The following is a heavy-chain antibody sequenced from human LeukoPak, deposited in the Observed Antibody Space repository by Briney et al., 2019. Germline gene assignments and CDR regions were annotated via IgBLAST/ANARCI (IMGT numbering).Heavy chain of an antibody. CDR3: AREPLTTVTPDYYYYYGMDV. J-gene: IGHJ6*02. CDR1: GFTFDDYG. D-gene: IGHD4-11*01. V-gene: IGHV3-20*04. CDR2: INWNGGST. Sequence: PGGSLRLSCAASGFTFDDYGMSWVRQAPGKGLEWVSGINWNGGSTGYAVSVKGRFTISRDNAKNSLYLQMNSLRAEDTALYYCAREPLTTVTPDYYYYYGMDVWGQGTTVTVSS.